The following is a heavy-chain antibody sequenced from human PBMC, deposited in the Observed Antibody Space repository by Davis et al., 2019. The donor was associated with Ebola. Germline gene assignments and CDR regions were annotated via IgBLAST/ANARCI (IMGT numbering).Heavy chain of an antibody. J-gene: IGHJ4*02. CDR2: ITSGGGST. V-gene: IGHV3-23*01. CDR1: GFTFNNYV. D-gene: IGHD1-26*01. CDR3: ASAHRVGDY. Sequence: GESLKISCTATGFTFNNYVMTWVRQAPGKGLEWVSTITSGGGSTYYADSVRGRFTISRDNSKNTLYLQMNSLRAEDTAVYYCASAHRVGDYWGQGTLVTVSS.